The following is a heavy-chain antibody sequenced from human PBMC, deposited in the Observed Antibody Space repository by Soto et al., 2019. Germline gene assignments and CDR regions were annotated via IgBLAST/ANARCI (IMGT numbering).Heavy chain of an antibody. J-gene: IGHJ2*01. CDR1: GFTLSSYS. CDR2: ISSSSTYI. V-gene: IGHV3-21*01. CDR3: ARDHPDFDL. Sequence: EVQLVESGGGLVKPGGSLRLSCAASGFTLSSYSMNWVRQDPGKGLEWVSSISSSSTYIYYADSVRGRFTISRDNAKNSLYLQMNSLRAEDTAVYYCARDHPDFDLWGRGTLVTVSS.